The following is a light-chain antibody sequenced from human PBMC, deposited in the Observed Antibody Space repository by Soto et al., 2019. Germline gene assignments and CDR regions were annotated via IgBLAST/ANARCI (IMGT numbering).Light chain of an antibody. CDR2: VAS. Sequence: EIVMTPSPATLPVSPGERATLSCRASQSVSSNLAWYQQKPGQAPRLLIYVASTRATGIPVRFSGSGSGTEFTLTISSLQSEDFAVYYCQQYNNWPTFGQGTRLEIK. J-gene: IGKJ5*01. CDR3: QQYNNWPT. CDR1: QSVSSN. V-gene: IGKV3-15*01.